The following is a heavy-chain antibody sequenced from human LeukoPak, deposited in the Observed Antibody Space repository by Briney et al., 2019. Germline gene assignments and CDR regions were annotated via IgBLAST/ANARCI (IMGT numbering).Heavy chain of an antibody. CDR1: GFTFSSYW. CDR3: ARGEGYSSGWYVY. CDR2: IKKDGSEK. J-gene: IGHJ4*02. V-gene: IGHV3-7*01. D-gene: IGHD6-19*01. Sequence: GGSLRLSCAASGFTFSSYWMSWVRQAPGKGLEWVANIKKDGSEKYYVDSVKGRFTISRDNAKNSLYLQMNSLRAEDTAVYYCARGEGYSSGWYVYWGQGTLVTVSS.